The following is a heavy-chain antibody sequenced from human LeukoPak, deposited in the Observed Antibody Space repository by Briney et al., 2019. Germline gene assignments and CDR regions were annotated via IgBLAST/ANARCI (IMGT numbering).Heavy chain of an antibody. V-gene: IGHV1-24*01. CDR1: GYTLTELS. CDR2: FDPEDGET. Sequence: ASVKVSCKVSGYTLTELSMHWVRQAPGKGLEWMGGFDPEDGETIYAQKFQGRVTMTEDTSTDTAYMELSSLRSEDTAVYHCATGGTDIVVVPAAHNYYYYYMDVWGKGTTVTVSS. J-gene: IGHJ6*03. CDR3: ATGGTDIVVVPAAHNYYYYYMDV. D-gene: IGHD2-2*01.